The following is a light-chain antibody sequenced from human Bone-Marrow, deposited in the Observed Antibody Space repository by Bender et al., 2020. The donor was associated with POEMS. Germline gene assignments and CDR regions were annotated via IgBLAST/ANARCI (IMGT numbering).Light chain of an antibody. V-gene: IGLV2-8*01. CDR2: EGN. CDR1: SRDIGGYDF. CDR3: QVWSSSSLYV. Sequence: QSALTQPPSASGSPGQSVTISCTGTSRDIGGYDFVSWYQQHPGRAPKLMIYEGNKRPSGIPERFSGSNSGNTATLTISGAQAGDEADYYCQVWSSSSLYVFGRGTKVTVL. J-gene: IGLJ1*01.